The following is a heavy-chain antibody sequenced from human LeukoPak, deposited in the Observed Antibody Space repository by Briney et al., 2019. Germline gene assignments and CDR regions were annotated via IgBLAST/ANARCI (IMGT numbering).Heavy chain of an antibody. J-gene: IGHJ4*02. CDR3: ARAPIAAQSFDY. V-gene: IGHV3-48*04. D-gene: IGHD6-6*01. CDR1: GFTFSSYS. CDR2: ISSSGSTI. Sequence: GGSLRLSCAASGFTFSSYSMNWVRQAPGKGLEWVSYISSSGSTIYYADSVKGRFTISRDNAKNSLYLQMNSLRAEDTAVYYCARAPIAAQSFDYWGQGTLVTVSS.